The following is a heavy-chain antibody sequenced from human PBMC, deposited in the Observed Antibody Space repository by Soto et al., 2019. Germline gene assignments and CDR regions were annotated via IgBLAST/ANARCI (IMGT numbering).Heavy chain of an antibody. CDR3: ASQQPVAGGIDY. V-gene: IGHV4-59*02. J-gene: IGHJ4*02. D-gene: IGHD6-6*01. CDR1: GGSVSSYY. Sequence: SETLSLTCTVSGGSVSSYYWSWIRQPPGKGLEWIGYIYYSGSTNYNPSLKSRVTISVDTSKNQFSLKLSSVTAADTAVYYCASQQPVAGGIDYWGQGTLVTVSS. CDR2: IYYSGST.